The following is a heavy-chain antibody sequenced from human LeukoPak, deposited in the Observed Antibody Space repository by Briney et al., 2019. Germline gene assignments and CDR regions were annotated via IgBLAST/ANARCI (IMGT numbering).Heavy chain of an antibody. V-gene: IGHV4-34*01. D-gene: IGHD2-2*01. CDR1: GGSFSGYY. J-gene: IGHJ6*03. CDR3: ARGIVVVPAAQRRYYYYYMDV. Sequence: KTSETLSLTCAVHGGSFSGYYWSWIRQPPGKGLEWIGEINHSGSTNYNPSLKSRVTISVDTSKNQFSLKLSSVTAADTAVYYCARGIVVVPAAQRRYYYYYMDVWGKGTTVTVSS. CDR2: INHSGST.